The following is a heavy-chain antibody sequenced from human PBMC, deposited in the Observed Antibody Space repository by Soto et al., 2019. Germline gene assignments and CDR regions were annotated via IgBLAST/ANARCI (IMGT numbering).Heavy chain of an antibody. CDR2: INPATGAA. CDR3: ARGGGVGVAGSAAFDM. D-gene: IGHD3-3*01. J-gene: IGHJ3*02. CDR1: GYPVTAYY. Sequence: QLHLVQSGAVVKKPGASVTVSCSASGYPVTAYYMHWVRQAPGRGLEWMGGINPATGAAKYTQTLRGGGTLDRETSTSTGFMETGGPASGGTAVFYWARGGGVGVAGSAAFDMWGQGTLVTVSS. V-gene: IGHV1-2*02.